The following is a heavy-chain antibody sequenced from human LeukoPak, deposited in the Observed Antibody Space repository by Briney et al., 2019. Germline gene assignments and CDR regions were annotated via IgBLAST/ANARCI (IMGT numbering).Heavy chain of an antibody. D-gene: IGHD3-22*01. J-gene: IGHJ1*01. CDR2: IRYDGSNK. CDR1: GFTFSSYG. Sequence: PGGSLRLSCAASGFTFSSYGMHWVRQAPGKGLEWGAFIRYDGSNKYYADSVKGRFTISRDNAKNSLYLQMNSLRAEDTAVYYCARAFRSGGGGNYYDSSGYYWDFQHWGQGTLVTVSS. V-gene: IGHV3-30*02. CDR3: ARAFRSGGGGNYYDSSGYYWDFQH.